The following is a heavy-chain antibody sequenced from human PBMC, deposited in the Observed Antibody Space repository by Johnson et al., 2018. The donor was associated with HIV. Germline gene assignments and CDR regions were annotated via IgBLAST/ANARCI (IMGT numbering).Heavy chain of an antibody. CDR2: IKQDGSEK. Sequence: VQLVESGGGLVQPGGSVRLSCAASGFTLSSYWMSWVRQAPEKGLAWVANIKQDGSEKYYVDSVKGRFTISRENAKNSVYMQMNSLRAEDTAVYYCARSYSGNSAFDIWGQGTMVTVSS. J-gene: IGHJ3*02. CDR1: GFTLSSYW. V-gene: IGHV3-7*01. CDR3: ARSYSGNSAFDI. D-gene: IGHD1-26*01.